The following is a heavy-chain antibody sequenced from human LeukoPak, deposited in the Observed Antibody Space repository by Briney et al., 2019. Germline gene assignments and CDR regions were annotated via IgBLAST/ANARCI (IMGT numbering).Heavy chain of an antibody. Sequence: GGSLILSCASSGFTFSSYWMHWVRPAPGKGLVWVSRIFSDASSTNYADSVKGRFTISRDNAKNTLYLQMNSLRADDTAVYYCARVLPNSGRYFDYWGQGTLVTVSS. CDR3: ARVLPNSGRYFDY. D-gene: IGHD6-19*01. V-gene: IGHV3-74*01. J-gene: IGHJ4*02. CDR2: IFSDASST. CDR1: GFTFSSYW.